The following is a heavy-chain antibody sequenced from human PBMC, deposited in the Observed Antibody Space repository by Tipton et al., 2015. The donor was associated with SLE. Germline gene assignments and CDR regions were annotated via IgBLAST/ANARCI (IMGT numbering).Heavy chain of an antibody. V-gene: IGHV4-59*01. CDR3: ARSLLVVYDPIDY. D-gene: IGHD2-8*02. CDR1: GGSISGYY. Sequence: PGLVKPSETLSLTCTVSGGSISGYYWSWIRQSPGKGLEWIGDLYSSGSTNYNPSLKSRVTISVDTSNNQFSLRLSSVTAADTAVYYCARSLLVVYDPIDYWGQGTLVTVSS. J-gene: IGHJ4*02. CDR2: LYSSGST.